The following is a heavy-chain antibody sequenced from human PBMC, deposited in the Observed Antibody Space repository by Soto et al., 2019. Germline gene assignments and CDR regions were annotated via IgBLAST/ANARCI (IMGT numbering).Heavy chain of an antibody. Sequence: QVQLVQSGAEVKKPGASVKVSCKASGYTFTGYYMHWVREAPGQGLEWMGWINPNSGGTNYAQKFQGWVTMTRDTSLSTAYMELSRLRSDDTAVYYCARAGLLRYFDWLLDSTWFDPWGQGTLVTVSS. D-gene: IGHD3-9*01. V-gene: IGHV1-2*04. CDR2: INPNSGGT. J-gene: IGHJ5*02. CDR3: ARAGLLRYFDWLLDSTWFDP. CDR1: GYTFTGYY.